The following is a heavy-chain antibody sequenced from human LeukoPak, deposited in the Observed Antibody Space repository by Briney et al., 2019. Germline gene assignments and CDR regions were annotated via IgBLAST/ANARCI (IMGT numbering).Heavy chain of an antibody. CDR3: ARGWLQLSGDY. Sequence: QTGGSLRLSCAASGFTFSSYEMNWVRQAPGKGLEWVSYISSSGSTIYYADSVKGRFTISRDNAKNSLYLQMNSLRAEDTAVYYCARGWLQLSGDYWGQGTLVTVSS. V-gene: IGHV3-48*03. CDR1: GFTFSSYE. D-gene: IGHD5-24*01. J-gene: IGHJ4*02. CDR2: ISSSGSTI.